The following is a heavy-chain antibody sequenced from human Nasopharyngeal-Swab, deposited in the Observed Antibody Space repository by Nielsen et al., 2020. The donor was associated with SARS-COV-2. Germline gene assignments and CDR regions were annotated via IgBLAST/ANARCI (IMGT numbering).Heavy chain of an antibody. J-gene: IGHJ4*02. D-gene: IGHD3-3*01. CDR2: IYYSWST. Sequence: SETLSLTCTVYGGSSSSYYWSWIRKPPGKGLEWIGNIYYSWSTNYNPSLKSRVNISVDTSKNQFYLKLSSVTAEDRAGDYGEVSPYDFWSGYRFDYWGQGTLVTVSS. V-gene: IGHV4-59*13. CDR1: GGSSSSYY. CDR3: EVSPYDFWSGYRFDY.